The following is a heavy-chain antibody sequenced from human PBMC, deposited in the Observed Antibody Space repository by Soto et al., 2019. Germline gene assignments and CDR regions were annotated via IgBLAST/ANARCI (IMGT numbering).Heavy chain of an antibody. CDR1: GGSINSDTDY. CDR3: ARRLEEYGNYWFDP. V-gene: IGHV4-39*01. D-gene: IGHD4-17*01. Sequence: QLQLQESGPGLVKPSETSSLTCTVSGGSINSDTDYWAWIRQPPGKALEWIGSIYHSGSTYQNPSLKSRITMSVDKSKNQFSLRLTSVTAADTAVYYGARRLEEYGNYWFDPWGQGILVTVSS. CDR2: IYHSGST. J-gene: IGHJ5*02.